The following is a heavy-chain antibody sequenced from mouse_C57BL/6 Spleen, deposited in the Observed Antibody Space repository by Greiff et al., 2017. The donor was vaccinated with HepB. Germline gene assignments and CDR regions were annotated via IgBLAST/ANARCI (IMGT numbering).Heavy chain of an antibody. V-gene: IGHV3-6*01. Sequence: EVKLVESGPGLVKPSQSLSLTCSVTGYSITSGYYWNWIRQFPGNKLEWMGYISYDGSNNYNPSLKNRISITRDTSKNQFFLKLNSVTTEDTATYYCAREGNYSNYLDYWGQGTSVTVSS. CDR1: GYSITSGYY. CDR2: ISYDGSN. J-gene: IGHJ4*01. CDR3: AREGNYSNYLDY. D-gene: IGHD2-5*01.